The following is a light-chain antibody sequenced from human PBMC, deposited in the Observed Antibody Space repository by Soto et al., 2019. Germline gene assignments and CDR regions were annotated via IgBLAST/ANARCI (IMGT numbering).Light chain of an antibody. CDR3: QQYNNWPRT. CDR1: QSVSSN. J-gene: IGKJ1*01. CDR2: GAY. Sequence: EIVMTQSPATLSVSPGERATLSCRASQSVSSNLAWYQQNPGQAPRLLIYGAYTRATGIPARFSGSGSGTECTLTISSLQSEDFAVYYCQQYNNWPRTFGQGTKVEIK. V-gene: IGKV3-15*01.